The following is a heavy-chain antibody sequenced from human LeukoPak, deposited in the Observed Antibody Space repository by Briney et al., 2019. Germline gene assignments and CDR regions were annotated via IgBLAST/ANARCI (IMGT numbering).Heavy chain of an antibody. CDR1: GFTFSSYE. D-gene: IGHD3-22*01. CDR3: ARDWDGFSSGYFTFGY. J-gene: IGHJ4*02. V-gene: IGHV3-48*03. CDR2: ISSSGSTT. Sequence: PGGSLRLSCAASGFTFSSYEMNWVRQAPGKGLEWVSYISSSGSTTYYADSVKGRFTISRDNAKNSLYLQMNSLRAEDTAVYYCARDWDGFSSGYFTFGYWGQGTLVTVSS.